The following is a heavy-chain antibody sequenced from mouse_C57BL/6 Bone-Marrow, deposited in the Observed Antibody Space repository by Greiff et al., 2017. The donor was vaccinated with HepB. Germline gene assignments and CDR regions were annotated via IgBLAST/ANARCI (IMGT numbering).Heavy chain of an antibody. D-gene: IGHD2-1*01. V-gene: IGHV1-22*01. J-gene: IGHJ2*01. CDR3: AMGIYYGNYGYFDY. CDR1: GYTFTDYN. Sequence: EVQLQQSGPELVKPGASVKMSCKASGYTFTDYNMHWVKQSHGKSLEWIGYINPNNGGTSYNQKFKGKATLTVNKSSSTAYMELRSLTSEDSAVYYCAMGIYYGNYGYFDYWGQGTTLTVSS. CDR2: INPNNGGT.